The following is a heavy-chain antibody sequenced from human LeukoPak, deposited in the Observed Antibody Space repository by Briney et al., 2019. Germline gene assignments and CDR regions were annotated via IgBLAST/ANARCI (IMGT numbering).Heavy chain of an antibody. V-gene: IGHV1-69*13. CDR2: IIPIFGTA. D-gene: IGHD3-16*01. Sequence: SVKVSCKASGGTFISYAISWVRQAPGQGLEWMGGIIPIFGTANYAQKFQGRVTITADESTSTAYMELSSLRSEDTAVYYCASRRTHTLDYYYYYYYMDVWGKGTTVTVSS. J-gene: IGHJ6*03. CDR1: GGTFISYA. CDR3: ASRRTHTLDYYYYYYYMDV.